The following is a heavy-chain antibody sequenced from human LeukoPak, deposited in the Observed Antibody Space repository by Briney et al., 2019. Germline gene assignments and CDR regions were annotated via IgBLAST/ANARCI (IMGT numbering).Heavy chain of an antibody. CDR3: AREDRTSNYYYYGMDV. V-gene: IGHV3-30-3*01. CDR1: GFTFSNYA. J-gene: IGHJ6*02. D-gene: IGHD3-3*02. CDR2: ISYDGINK. Sequence: GGSLRLSCAASGFTFSNYAMQWVRQAPGKGLEWVAVISYDGINKYYADSVKGRFTISRDNAKNSLYLQMNSLRAEDTAVYYCAREDRTSNYYYYGMDVWGQGTTVTVSS.